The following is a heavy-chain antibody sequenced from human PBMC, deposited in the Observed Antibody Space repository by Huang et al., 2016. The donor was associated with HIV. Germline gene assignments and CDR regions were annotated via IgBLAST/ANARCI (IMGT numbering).Heavy chain of an antibody. V-gene: IGHV3-30*02. CDR2: IRYDGNND. CDR3: VKERGSSRARSSFDF. J-gene: IGHJ3*01. Sequence: QVRLVESGGGVVQPGASLTLSCSASGFPFIAYGVDWVRQAPGKGLEWVSFIRYDGNNDYLIGTVKGRFTISRDKSNNTLYLRMNSLRPEDTAVYYCVKERGSSRARSSFDFWGQGTSVIVSS. CDR1: GFPFIAYG. D-gene: IGHD6-13*01.